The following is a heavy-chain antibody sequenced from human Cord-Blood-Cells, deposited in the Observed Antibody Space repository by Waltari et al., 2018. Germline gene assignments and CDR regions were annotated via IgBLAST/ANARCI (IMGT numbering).Heavy chain of an antibody. CDR3: ARGLNWGSGYFDL. CDR2: INPNSGGT. CDR1: GYTFTAHY. V-gene: IGHV1-2*02. D-gene: IGHD7-27*01. J-gene: IGHJ2*01. Sequence: QVQLVQSGAEVKKPGPSVKVSCKASGYTFTAHYMHWVRQAPGQGLEWMGWINPNSGGTNYAQKFQGRVTMTRDTSISTAYMELSRLRSDDTAVYYCARGLNWGSGYFDLWGRGTLVTVSS.